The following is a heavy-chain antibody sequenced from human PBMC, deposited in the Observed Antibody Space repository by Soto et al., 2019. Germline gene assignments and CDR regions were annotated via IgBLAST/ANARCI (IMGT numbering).Heavy chain of an antibody. Sequence: QGQLLQSGDEVKTPGASVRVSCTASGYPFISYGISWVRQAPGQGLEWVAWISAYNGKRDTAQKFQGRVTMTLDTSTDTAHMELEDLTSADTAVYYCARGRIVASIHDAFEIWGQGTKVTVSS. CDR1: GYPFISYG. V-gene: IGHV1-18*01. CDR3: ARGRIVASIHDAFEI. J-gene: IGHJ3*02. D-gene: IGHD5-12*01. CDR2: ISAYNGKR.